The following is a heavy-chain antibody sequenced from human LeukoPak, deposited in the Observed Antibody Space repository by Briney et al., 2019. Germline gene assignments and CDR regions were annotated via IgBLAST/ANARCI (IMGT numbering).Heavy chain of an antibody. D-gene: IGHD3-10*01. CDR3: ASFTMVRGVPPFYYYYMDV. Sequence: SQTLSLTCTVSGGSISSGSYYWSWIRQPAGKGLEWIGRIYTSGSTNYNPSLKSRVTISLDTSKNQFSLKLSSVTAADTAVYYCASFTMVRGVPPFYYYYMDVWGKGTTVTVSS. J-gene: IGHJ6*03. CDR1: GGSISSGSYY. V-gene: IGHV4-61*02. CDR2: IYTSGST.